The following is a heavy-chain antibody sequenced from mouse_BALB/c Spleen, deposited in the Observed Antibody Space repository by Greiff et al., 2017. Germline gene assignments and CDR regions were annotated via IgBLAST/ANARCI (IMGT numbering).Heavy chain of an antibody. CDR2: INPYNDGT. D-gene: IGHD2-14*01. CDR3: ARREREVRREDAMDY. V-gene: IGHV1-14*01. CDR1: GYTFTSYV. J-gene: IGHJ4*01. Sequence: VQLQQSGPELVKPGASVKMSCKASGYTFTSYVMHWVKQKPGQGLEWIGYINPYNDGTKYNEKFKGKATLTSDKSSSTAYMELSSLTSEDSAVYYCARREREVRREDAMDYWGQGTSVTVSS.